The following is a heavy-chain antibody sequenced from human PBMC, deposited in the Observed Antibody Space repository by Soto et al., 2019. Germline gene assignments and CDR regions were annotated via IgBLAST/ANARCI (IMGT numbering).Heavy chain of an antibody. Sequence: PGGSPRLSCAASGFTFNNYAMNWVRQAPGMGLEWVATISNTGGGTYYADSVKGRFTISRDNSKDTLYLQMSSLRVEDTAVYYCAKDRLAGNFDYWGQGTQVTVSS. CDR3: AKDRLAGNFDY. CDR1: GFTFNNYA. V-gene: IGHV3-23*01. CDR2: ISNTGGGT. J-gene: IGHJ4*02.